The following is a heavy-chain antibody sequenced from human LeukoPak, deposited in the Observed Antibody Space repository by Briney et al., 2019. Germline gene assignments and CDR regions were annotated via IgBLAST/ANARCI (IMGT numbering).Heavy chain of an antibody. CDR2: ISSSSSYI. CDR1: GLTFSSYS. V-gene: IGHV3-21*01. D-gene: IGHD1-26*01. Sequence: GGSLRLSCAASGLTFSSYSMNWVRQAPGKGLEWVSSISSSSSYIYYADSVKGRFTISRDNAKNSLYLQMNSLGAEDTAVYYCARARRELPYYYYYMDVWGKGTTVTVSS. J-gene: IGHJ6*03. CDR3: ARARRELPYYYYYMDV.